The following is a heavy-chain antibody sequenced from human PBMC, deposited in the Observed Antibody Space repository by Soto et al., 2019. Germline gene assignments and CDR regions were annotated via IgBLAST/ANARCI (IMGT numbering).Heavy chain of an antibody. J-gene: IGHJ4*02. CDR2: INPNSGGT. V-gene: IGHV1-2*04. D-gene: IGHD3-10*01. CDR3: ARALWFGELSFVY. CDR1: GYTFTGYY. Sequence: ASVKVSCKASGYTFTGYYMHWVRQAPGQGLEWMGWINPNSGGTNYAQKFQGWVTMTRDTSISTAYMELSRLRSDDTAVYYCARALWFGELSFVYWGQGTLVTVSS.